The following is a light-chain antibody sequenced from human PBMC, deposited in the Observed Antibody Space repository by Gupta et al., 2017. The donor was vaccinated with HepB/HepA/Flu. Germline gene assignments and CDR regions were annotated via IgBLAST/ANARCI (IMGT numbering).Light chain of an antibody. V-gene: IGKV3-20*01. CDR1: QSVGSY. J-gene: IGKJ1*01. CDR3: QQYGSSFRT. CDR2: GAS. Sequence: EIVLTQSPGTLSLSPGERATLSCRASQSVGSYLAWYQQKPGQAPRLLIYGASSRATGIPGRFSGSGSGTDFTLTISRLEPEDFAVYYCQQYGSSFRTFGQGTKVEVK.